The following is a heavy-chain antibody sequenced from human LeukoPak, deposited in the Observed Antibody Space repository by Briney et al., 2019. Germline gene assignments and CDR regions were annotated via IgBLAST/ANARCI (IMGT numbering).Heavy chain of an antibody. CDR3: AKGLGYCSGGSCYPDY. CDR1: GFTFDDYA. J-gene: IGHJ4*02. CDR2: ISWNSGSI. Sequence: GRSLRLSCAASGFTFDDYAMHWVRQAPVKGLEWVSGISWNSGSIGYADSVKGRFTISRDNAKNSLYLQMNSLRAEDTALYYCAKGLGYCSGGSCYPDYWGQGTLVTVSS. V-gene: IGHV3-9*01. D-gene: IGHD2-15*01.